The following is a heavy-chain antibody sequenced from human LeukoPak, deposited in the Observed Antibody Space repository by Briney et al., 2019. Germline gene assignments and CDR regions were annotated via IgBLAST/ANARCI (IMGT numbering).Heavy chain of an antibody. CDR2: INPNDGST. J-gene: IGHJ6*03. CDR1: GYTFTNFY. V-gene: IGHV1-46*04. Sequence: AASVKVSCKASGYTFTNFYMHWVRQAPGQGLEWMGMINPNDGSTSYAQRLRGRVTMTRDTSTSTFYMELSTLRYEDTDIYYCARGSYYYMDVWGKGTTVTISS. CDR3: ARGSYYYMDV.